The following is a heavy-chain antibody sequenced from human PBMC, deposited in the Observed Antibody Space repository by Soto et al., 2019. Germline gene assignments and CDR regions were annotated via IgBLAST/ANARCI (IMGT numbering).Heavy chain of an antibody. Sequence: QVQLVQSGAEVKKPGSSVKVSCKASGGTFSSYAISWVRQAPGQGLEWMGGIIPIFGTANYAQKFQGRVTITADESTKTADWEPSSLTSPGTCGYPCATGRATAVTNWCDPWGQGTLVTVSS. V-gene: IGHV1-69*01. CDR3: ATGRATAVTNWCDP. CDR2: IIPIFGTA. D-gene: IGHD1-26*01. CDR1: GGTFSSYA. J-gene: IGHJ5*02.